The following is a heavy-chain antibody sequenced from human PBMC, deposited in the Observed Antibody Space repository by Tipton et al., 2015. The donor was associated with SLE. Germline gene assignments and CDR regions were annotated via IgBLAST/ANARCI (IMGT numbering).Heavy chain of an antibody. D-gene: IGHD3-22*01. Sequence: TLSLTCTVSGGSISSHYWSWIRQPPGKGLEWIGYIYYSGSTNYHPSLKSRVTISVDTSKNQFSLKLSSVTAADTAVYYCASAAWDYDSSGSGAFDIWGQGTMVTVSS. CDR1: GGSISSHY. CDR3: ASAAWDYDSSGSGAFDI. J-gene: IGHJ3*02. CDR2: IYYSGST. V-gene: IGHV4-59*11.